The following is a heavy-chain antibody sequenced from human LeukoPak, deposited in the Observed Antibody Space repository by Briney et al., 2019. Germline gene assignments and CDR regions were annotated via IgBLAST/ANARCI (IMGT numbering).Heavy chain of an antibody. D-gene: IGHD5-24*01. J-gene: IGHJ4*02. CDR2: INEDGRDK. CDR1: GFTFNTYW. Sequence: GGSLRLSCAASGFTFNTYWMTWARQAPGKGLEGVANINEDGRDKYYVVSVKGRIFNSRDKARHSLYLQMNSPRAEDTAVYYCARGREGYNYEFLYWGLGTLVAVSS. V-gene: IGHV3-7*04. CDR3: ARGREGYNYEFLY.